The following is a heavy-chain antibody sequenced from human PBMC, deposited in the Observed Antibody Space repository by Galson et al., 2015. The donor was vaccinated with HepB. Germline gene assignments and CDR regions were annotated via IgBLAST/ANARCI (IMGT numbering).Heavy chain of an antibody. D-gene: IGHD3-3*01. CDR2: MNPNSGNT. V-gene: IGHV1-8*01. J-gene: IGHJ6*03. Sequence: SVKVSCKASGYTFITYDINWVRQATGQGLEWLGWMNPNSGNTVFAQKFQGRVTMTRNTSISTAYMEVSSLRSEDTAVYYCARRYSAQYHDFWTGSMGPDYYMDVWGKGTTVTVSS. CDR3: ARRYSAQYHDFWTGSMGPDYYMDV. CDR1: GYTFITYD.